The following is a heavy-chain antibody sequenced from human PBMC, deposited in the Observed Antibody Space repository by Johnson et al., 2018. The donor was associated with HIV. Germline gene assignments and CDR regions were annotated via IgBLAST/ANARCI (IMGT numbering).Heavy chain of an antibody. D-gene: IGHD6-13*01. CDR1: GFTFNSFA. J-gene: IGHJ3*02. Sequence: VQLVESGGGLVQPGGSLRLSCVASGFTFNSFAMTWVRQAAGKGLEWVSVISDGGTNTYYADSVKGRFTISRDKSKSTLYLQMNSLRAEDTALYYCAKSLDRIAAAGTRGAFDIWGQGTMVTVSS. CDR2: ISDGGTNT. CDR3: AKSLDRIAAAGTRGAFDI. V-gene: IGHV3-23*04.